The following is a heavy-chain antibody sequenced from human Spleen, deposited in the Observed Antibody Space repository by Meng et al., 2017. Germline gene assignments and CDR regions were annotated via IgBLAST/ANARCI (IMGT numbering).Heavy chain of an antibody. D-gene: IGHD5-18*01. CDR3: ARGSKVRYSYGSPQFDY. Sequence: SETLSLTCTVSGGSIKNSNFYWGWIRQPPGKGLQWIGSIYFRGSTYDNPSLKSRVTISVDTSKNQFSLKLSSVTAADTAVYYCARGSKVRYSYGSPQFDYWGQGTLVTVSS. CDR1: GGSIKNSNFY. V-gene: IGHV4-39*07. J-gene: IGHJ4*02. CDR2: IYFRGST.